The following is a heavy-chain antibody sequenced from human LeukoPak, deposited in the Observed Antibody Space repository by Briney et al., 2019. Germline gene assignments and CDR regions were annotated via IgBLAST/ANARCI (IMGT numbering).Heavy chain of an antibody. J-gene: IGHJ1*01. CDR2: IRYDGSNK. CDR1: GFTFSSYG. Sequence: PGGSLRLSCAASGFTFSSYGMHWVRQAPGKGLEWVAFIRYDGSNKYYADSVKGRFTISRDNSKNTLYLQMNSLRAGDTAVYYCAKGSEDIVVVVAATLEYFQHWGQGTLVTVSS. CDR3: AKGSEDIVVVVAATLEYFQH. D-gene: IGHD2-15*01. V-gene: IGHV3-30*02.